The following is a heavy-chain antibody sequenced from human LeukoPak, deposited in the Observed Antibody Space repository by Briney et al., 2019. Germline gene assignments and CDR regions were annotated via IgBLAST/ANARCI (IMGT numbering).Heavy chain of an antibody. J-gene: IGHJ4*02. D-gene: IGHD5-12*01. Sequence: PGGSLRLSCAASGFTFSTYAMSWVRQAPGRGLEWVSTFSGTSSNTYYSDSVRGRFTISRDNSKNTLHLQMNYLRVEDTAVYHCAKGSIVATTNFDYWGQGTLVTVSS. V-gene: IGHV3-23*01. CDR1: GFTFSTYA. CDR3: AKGSIVATTNFDY. CDR2: FSGTSSNT.